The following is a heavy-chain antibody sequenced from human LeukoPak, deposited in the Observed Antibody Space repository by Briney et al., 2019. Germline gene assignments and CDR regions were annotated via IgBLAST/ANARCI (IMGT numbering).Heavy chain of an antibody. CDR2: ISYGGSNK. CDR3: AKDAQGGSLDY. J-gene: IGHJ4*02. Sequence: GGSLRLSCAASGFTFSSYGMHWVRQAPGKGLEWVAVISYGGSNKYYADSVKGRFTISRDNSKNTLYLQMNSLRAEDTAVYYCAKDAQGGSLDYWGQGTLVTVSS. CDR1: GFTFSSYG. D-gene: IGHD3-16*01. V-gene: IGHV3-30*18.